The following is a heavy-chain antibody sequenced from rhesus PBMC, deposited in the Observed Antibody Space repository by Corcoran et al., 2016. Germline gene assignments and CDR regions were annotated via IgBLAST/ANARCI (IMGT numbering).Heavy chain of an antibody. CDR1: GGSISDSYY. Sequence: QVQLQESGPGLVKPSGTLSLPCAVSGGSISDSYYWSWIRPPPGKGVGWSGYIYGSGVRPNNNPSPESGETISTHTPKNQCSLRLCSVSAAETGVCNCARSDGTRGLEYLDYWGQGVLVTVSP. D-gene: IGHD1-14*01. J-gene: IGHJ4*01. V-gene: IGHV4-106*01. CDR2: IYGSGVRP. CDR3: ARSDGTRGLEYLDY.